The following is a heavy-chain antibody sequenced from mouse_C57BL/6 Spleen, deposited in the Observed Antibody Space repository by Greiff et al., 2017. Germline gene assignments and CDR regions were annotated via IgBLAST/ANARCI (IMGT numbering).Heavy chain of an antibody. CDR3: ERGGSTTLVDWYFDV. J-gene: IGHJ1*03. D-gene: IGHD1-1*01. CDR2: INPSGGYT. CDR1: GYTFTSYT. V-gene: IGHV1-4*01. Sequence: QVQLQQSGAELARPGASVKMSCKASGYTFTSYTMHWVKQRPGQGLEWIGYINPSGGYTKYNQKFKDKATLTADKSSSTAYMQLSSLTSEDSAVYDCERGGSTTLVDWYFDVWGTGTTVTVSS.